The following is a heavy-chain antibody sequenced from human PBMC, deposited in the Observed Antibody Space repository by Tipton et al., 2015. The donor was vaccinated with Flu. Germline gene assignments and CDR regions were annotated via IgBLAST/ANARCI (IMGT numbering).Heavy chain of an antibody. CDR1: GFIFDNYA. D-gene: IGHD3-22*01. CDR2: IAWNSGII. J-gene: IGHJ3*01. CDR3: AKVNYYDTSGPKGVAFDF. V-gene: IGHV3-9*01. Sequence: YLRLSCAASGFIFDNYAMHWVRQAPGKGLEWVSSIAWNSGIIDYADSVKGRFTISRDNAKNSLYLQMNSLRAEDTAFYYCAKVNYYDTSGPKGVAFDFWGQGTMVTVSS.